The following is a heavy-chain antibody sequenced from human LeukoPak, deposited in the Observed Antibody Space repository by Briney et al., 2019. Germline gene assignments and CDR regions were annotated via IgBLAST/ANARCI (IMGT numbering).Heavy chain of an antibody. D-gene: IGHD3-3*01. Sequence: GGSLRLSCAASGFTFSSYGMHWVRQAPGKGLEWVAFIRYDGSNKYYADSVKGRFTISRDNSKNTLYLQMNSLRAEDTAVYYCARDSLYYDFWSGYPFDYWGQGTLVTVSS. V-gene: IGHV3-30*02. CDR2: IRYDGSNK. CDR3: ARDSLYYDFWSGYPFDY. J-gene: IGHJ4*02. CDR1: GFTFSSYG.